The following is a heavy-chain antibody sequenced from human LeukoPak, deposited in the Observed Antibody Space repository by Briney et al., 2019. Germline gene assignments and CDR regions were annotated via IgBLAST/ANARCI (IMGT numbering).Heavy chain of an antibody. V-gene: IGHV3-21*01. J-gene: IGHJ4*02. Sequence: GGSLRLSCAASGFTFSSYAMSWVRQAPGKGLEWVSSISSSGSYIYYAASVKGRFTISRDHAKNSLYLQMNSLRAEDTAVYYCARGAHRGSYQKDHPFDYWGQGTLVTVSS. CDR2: ISSSGSYI. D-gene: IGHD1-26*01. CDR1: GFTFSSYA. CDR3: ARGAHRGSYQKDHPFDY.